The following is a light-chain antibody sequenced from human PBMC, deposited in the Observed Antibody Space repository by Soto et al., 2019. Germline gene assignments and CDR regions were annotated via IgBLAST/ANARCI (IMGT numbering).Light chain of an antibody. CDR2: GAS. CDR1: QSVSAN. Sequence: EIVMTQSPATLSVSPGERATLSCRSSQSVSANLAWYQQKPGQAPRLLIYGASTRATGIPARFSGSWSGTEFTLTISSLQSEDFAVYYCQQYSHWPTFSQGTKVDIK. CDR3: QQYSHWPT. V-gene: IGKV3-15*01. J-gene: IGKJ1*01.